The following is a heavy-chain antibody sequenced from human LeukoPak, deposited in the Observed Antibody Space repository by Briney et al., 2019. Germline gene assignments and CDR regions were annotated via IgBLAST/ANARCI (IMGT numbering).Heavy chain of an antibody. D-gene: IGHD3-3*01. V-gene: IGHV5-51*01. CDR2: IYPGDSDT. J-gene: IGHJ3*02. Sequence: GESLKISCKGSGYSFTSHWIGWVRQMPGKGLEWMGIIYPGDSDTRYSQSFQGQVTISADKSISTAYLQWSSLKASDTAMYYCARVTTIFGVVSAFDIWGQGTMVTVSS. CDR1: GYSFTSHW. CDR3: ARVTTIFGVVSAFDI.